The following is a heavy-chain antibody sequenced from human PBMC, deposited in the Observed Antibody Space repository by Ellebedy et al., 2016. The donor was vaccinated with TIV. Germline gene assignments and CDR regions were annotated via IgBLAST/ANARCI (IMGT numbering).Heavy chain of an antibody. Sequence: SQTLSLTCAISGDSVSSNSAAWNWIRQSPSRGLEWLGRTYYRSKWYNDYAVSVKSRITINPDTSKNQFSLQLNSVTPEDTAVYYCARGRRLLWFGESRPYYYYYGMDVWGQGTTATVSS. J-gene: IGHJ6*02. CDR1: GDSVSSNSAA. CDR2: TYYRSKWYN. CDR3: ARGRRLLWFGESRPYYYYYGMDV. V-gene: IGHV6-1*01. D-gene: IGHD3-10*01.